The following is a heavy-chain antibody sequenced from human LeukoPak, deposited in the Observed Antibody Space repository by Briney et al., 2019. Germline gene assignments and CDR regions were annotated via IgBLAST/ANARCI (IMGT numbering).Heavy chain of an antibody. D-gene: IGHD2-2*01. CDR2: IKQDGSEK. CDR3: ARHPEYCSSTSCYHFDY. Sequence: GGSLRLSCAASGFTFSSYWMSWVRQAPGKGLEWVANIKQDGSEKYYVDSVEGRFTISRDNAKNSLYLQMNSLRAEDTAVYYCARHPEYCSSTSCYHFDYWGQGTLVTVSS. V-gene: IGHV3-7*03. J-gene: IGHJ4*02. CDR1: GFTFSSYW.